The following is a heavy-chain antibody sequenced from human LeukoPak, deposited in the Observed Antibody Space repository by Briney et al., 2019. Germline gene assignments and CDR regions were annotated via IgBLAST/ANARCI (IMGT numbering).Heavy chain of an antibody. J-gene: IGHJ4*02. CDR1: GFTFNSYA. V-gene: IGHV3-23*01. D-gene: IGHD1-26*01. CDR3: AKPVASGSYSRVFDY. CDR2: SGSGGST. Sequence: PGGSLRLACAAYGFTFNSYAMNWVRQAPGKGLECVSGSGGSTYYADSVKGRFTISRDNSKNTLYLQMNSLRTEDTAVYYCAKPVASGSYSRVFDYWGQGTLVTVSS.